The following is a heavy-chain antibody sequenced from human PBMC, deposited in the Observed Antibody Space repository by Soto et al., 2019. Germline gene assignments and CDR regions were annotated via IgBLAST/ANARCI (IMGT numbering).Heavy chain of an antibody. D-gene: IGHD2-15*01. V-gene: IGHV3-74*01. CDR3: ALTRRCSGGSCRFDY. J-gene: IGHJ4*02. CDR2: INSDGSST. CDR1: GFTFSSYW. Sequence: GGSLRLSCAASGFTFSSYWMHWVRQAPGKGLVWVSRINSDGSSTSYADSVKGRFTISRDNAKNTLYLQMNSLRAEDTAVYYCALTRRCSGGSCRFDYWGQGTLVTVSS.